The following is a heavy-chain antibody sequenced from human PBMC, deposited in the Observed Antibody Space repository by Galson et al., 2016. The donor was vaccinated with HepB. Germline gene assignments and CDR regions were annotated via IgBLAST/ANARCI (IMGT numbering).Heavy chain of an antibody. D-gene: IGHD6-13*01. CDR3: AKEQYTSRCYAEYYFDY. V-gene: IGHV3-30*18. Sequence: SLRLSCAASGFTFSSYGMHWVRQAPGKGLEWVAVISYDGSNKYYADSVKGRFTISRDKSKNTLYLQMNSLRAEETAVYYCAKEQYTSRCYAEYYFDYWGQGILVTVSS. CDR1: GFTFSSYG. J-gene: IGHJ4*02. CDR2: ISYDGSNK.